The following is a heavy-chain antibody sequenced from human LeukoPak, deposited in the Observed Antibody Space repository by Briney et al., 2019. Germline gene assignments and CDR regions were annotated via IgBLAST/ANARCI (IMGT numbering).Heavy chain of an antibody. CDR2: FDPEDGET. CDR1: GYTLTELS. D-gene: IGHD1-14*01. CDR3: ATVRRTGGYFDD. J-gene: IGHJ4*02. V-gene: IGHV1-24*01. Sequence: GASVKVSCKVSGYTLTELSMHWVRQAPGKGLEWMGGFDPEDGETIYAQKFQGRVTMTEDTSTDAAYMELSSLRSEDTAVYYCATVRRTGGYFDDWGQGTLVTVSS.